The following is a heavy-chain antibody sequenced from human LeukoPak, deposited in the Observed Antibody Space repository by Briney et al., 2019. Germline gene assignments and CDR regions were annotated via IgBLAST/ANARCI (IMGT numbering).Heavy chain of an antibody. CDR2: IYTSGST. V-gene: IGHV4-4*07. CDR3: ARDHPYCGGDCYYYFDY. D-gene: IGHD2-21*02. Sequence: SETLSLTCTVSGGSISSYYWSWIRQPAGKGLEWIGRIYTSGSTNYNPSLKSRVTMSVDTSKNQFSLKLSSVTAADTAVYYCARDHPYCGGDCYYYFDYWGQGTLVTVSS. CDR1: GGSISSYY. J-gene: IGHJ4*02.